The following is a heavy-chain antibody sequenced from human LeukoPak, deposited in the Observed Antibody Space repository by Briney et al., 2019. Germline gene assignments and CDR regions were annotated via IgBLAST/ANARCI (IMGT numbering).Heavy chain of an antibody. Sequence: GGSLRLSCAASGFTFNNYAMSWVRQAPGKGLEWGSGLGGSGGSINYADSVKGRFTISRDNSKNTLYLQMNSLRAQDTAVYWCAKGVDGYCSSDSCYAYDCWGQGTLVTVSS. D-gene: IGHD2-2*01. J-gene: IGHJ4*02. CDR1: GFTFNNYA. V-gene: IGHV3-23*01. CDR3: AKGVDGYCSSDSCYAYDC. CDR2: LGGSGGSI.